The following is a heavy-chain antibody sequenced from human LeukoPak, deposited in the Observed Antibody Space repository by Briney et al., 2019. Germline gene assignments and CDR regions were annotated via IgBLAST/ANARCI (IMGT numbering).Heavy chain of an antibody. CDR1: GITLSNYG. CDR3: AKRGVVIRVFLVGFHKEAYYFDS. J-gene: IGHJ4*02. D-gene: IGHD3-10*01. Sequence: GGSLRLSCAVSGITLSNYGMSWVRQAPGKRLEWVAGLSGSVGGTNYADSVQGRFTISRDNPKNTLYLQMNSLRAEDTAVYFCAKRGVVIRVFLVGFHKEAYYFDSWGQGALVTVSS. V-gene: IGHV3-23*01. CDR2: LSGSVGGT.